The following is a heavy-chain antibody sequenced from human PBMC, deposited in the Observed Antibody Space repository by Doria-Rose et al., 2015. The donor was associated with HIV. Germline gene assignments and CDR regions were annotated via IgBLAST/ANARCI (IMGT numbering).Heavy chain of an antibody. J-gene: IGHJ4*02. Sequence: ESVPGLVTPSETLSLTCSLTGASVSSRGYYWNWIRQVPGKGLESLGYTYYTGTSDYSPSLKSRLNMAVDTSKNQFSLKLSFVTVADTAVYYCARMGSYRELDYWGQGARGIGSA. CDR2: TYYTGTS. V-gene: IGHV4-31*03. D-gene: IGHD3-3*01. CDR3: ARMGSYRELDY. CDR1: GASVSSRGYY.